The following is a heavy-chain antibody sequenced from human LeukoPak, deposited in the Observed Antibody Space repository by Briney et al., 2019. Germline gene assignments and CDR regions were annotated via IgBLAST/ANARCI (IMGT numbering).Heavy chain of an antibody. CDR2: IWYDGSNK. CDR1: GFTFSSYG. CDR3: ARERTDSNGLIDY. Sequence: GGSLRLSCAASGFTFSSYGMHWVRQAPGKGLEWVAVIWYDGSNKYYADSVKGRFTISRDNSKNTLYLQMNSLRAEDTAVYYCARERTDSNGLIDYWGQGTLVTVSS. J-gene: IGHJ4*02. V-gene: IGHV3-33*01. D-gene: IGHD3-22*01.